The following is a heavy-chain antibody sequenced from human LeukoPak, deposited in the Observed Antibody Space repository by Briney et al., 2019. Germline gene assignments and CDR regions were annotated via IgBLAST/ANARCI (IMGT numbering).Heavy chain of an antibody. D-gene: IGHD3-22*01. CDR2: IYYSGST. V-gene: IGHV4-31*03. CDR3: ARLDYYDSSGYSNLEYFQH. J-gene: IGHJ1*01. Sequence: SETLSLTCTVSGGSLSSGGYYWSWIRQHPGKGLVCIGYIYYSGSTYYNPSLKSRVTISVDTSKNQFSLKLSSVTAADTAVYYCARLDYYDSSGYSNLEYFQHWGQGTLVTVSS. CDR1: GGSLSSGGYY.